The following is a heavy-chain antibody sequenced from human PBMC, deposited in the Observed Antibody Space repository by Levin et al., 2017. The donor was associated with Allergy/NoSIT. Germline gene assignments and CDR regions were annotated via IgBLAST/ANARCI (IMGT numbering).Heavy chain of an antibody. Sequence: GESLKISCKASGYTFTDYYLSWVRQAPGQGLEWMGWINPNNGGTSYAQRFQGRVTMTRDTSISTGYMELSRLRSDDTAVYYCARARGGNWFDPWGLGTLVTVSS. CDR2: INPNNGGT. V-gene: IGHV1-2*02. CDR1: GYTFTDYY. D-gene: IGHD3-16*01. CDR3: ARARGGNWFDP. J-gene: IGHJ5*02.